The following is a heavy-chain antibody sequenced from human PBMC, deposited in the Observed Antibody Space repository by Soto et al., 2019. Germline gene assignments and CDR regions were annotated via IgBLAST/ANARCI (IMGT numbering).Heavy chain of an antibody. Sequence: ASVKVSCKASGYTFSNHGISWVRQAPGQGLEWMGWISAYNGDTNYAQNLQGRVTMTTDTSTNTAYMELRSLRSDDTAVYYCARDPSHSSGSRIWFDHWAQGALVTVSS. CDR1: GYTFSNHG. D-gene: IGHD3-22*01. V-gene: IGHV1-18*04. J-gene: IGHJ5*02. CDR3: ARDPSHSSGSRIWFDH. CDR2: ISAYNGDT.